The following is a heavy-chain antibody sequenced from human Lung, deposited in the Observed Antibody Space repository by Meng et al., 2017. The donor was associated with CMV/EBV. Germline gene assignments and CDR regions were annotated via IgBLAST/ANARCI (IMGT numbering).Heavy chain of an antibody. J-gene: IGHJ4*02. V-gene: IGHV1-2*02. CDR2: IKPNSGAT. Sequence: ASVKVSCKASGYTFTNYYIHWVRQAPGQGLEWMGWIKPNSGATNYVQKFQGRLTVTRDTSITTAYMELTRLRSDDTAVYYCARAPGLSLAAAASDAYFDKWGRGTLVTVSS. D-gene: IGHD6-13*01. CDR3: ARAPGLSLAAAASDAYFDK. CDR1: GYTFTNYY.